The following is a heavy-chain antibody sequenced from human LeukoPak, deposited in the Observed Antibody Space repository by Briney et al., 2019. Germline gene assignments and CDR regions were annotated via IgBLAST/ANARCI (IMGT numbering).Heavy chain of an antibody. CDR2: IYYSGST. D-gene: IGHD6-13*01. Sequence: SETLSLTCTVSGDSISSSSYYWGWIRQPPGKGLEWIGNIYYSGSTYYNPSLKSRVTISVDTSKNQFSLKLSSVTAADTAVYYCARGRKKYSSSWYWFDPWGQGTLVTVSS. CDR3: ARGRKKYSSSWYWFDP. CDR1: GDSISSSSYY. V-gene: IGHV4-39*07. J-gene: IGHJ5*02.